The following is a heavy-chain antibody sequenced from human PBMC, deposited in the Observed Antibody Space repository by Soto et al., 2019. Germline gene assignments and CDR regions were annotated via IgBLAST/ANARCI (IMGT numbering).Heavy chain of an antibody. CDR2: LGGSGDST. CDR1: GFTFSSFA. Sequence: LRLSCAASGFTFSSFAMSWVRQAPGKGLEWVSALGGSGDSTYYADSVQGRFTISRDNSKNTLYLQMNSLRAEDTAVYYCAKAERWLQPDYWGQGTLVTVSS. J-gene: IGHJ4*02. CDR3: AKAERWLQPDY. V-gene: IGHV3-23*01. D-gene: IGHD5-18*01.